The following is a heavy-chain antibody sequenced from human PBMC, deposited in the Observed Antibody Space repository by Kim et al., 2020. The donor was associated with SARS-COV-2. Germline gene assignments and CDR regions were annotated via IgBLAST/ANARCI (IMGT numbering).Heavy chain of an antibody. Sequence: GGSLRLSCAASGFTFSSYAMHWVRQAPGKGLEWVAVISYDGSNKYYADSVKGRFTISRDNSKNTLYLQMNSLRAEDTAVYYCARRAGGYSGYDAFDIWG. CDR3: ARRAGGYSGYDAFDI. J-gene: IGHJ3*02. V-gene: IGHV3-30*04. CDR2: ISYDGSNK. CDR1: GFTFSSYA. D-gene: IGHD5-12*01.